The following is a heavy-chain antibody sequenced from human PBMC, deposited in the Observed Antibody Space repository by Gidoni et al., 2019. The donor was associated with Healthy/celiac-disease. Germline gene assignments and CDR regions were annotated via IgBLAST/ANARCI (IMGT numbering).Heavy chain of an antibody. CDR3: ARGTGGGFGELLWNY. CDR1: GFTVSSNY. Sequence: EVQLVESGGGLVQPGGSLRLSCAASGFTVSSNYMSWVRQAPGKGLAWVTVIYSGGSTYYADSVKGRFTISRDNSKNTLYLQMNSLRAEDTAVYYCARGTGGGFGELLWNYWGQGTLATVSS. J-gene: IGHJ4*02. CDR2: IYSGGST. D-gene: IGHD3-10*01. V-gene: IGHV3-66*01.